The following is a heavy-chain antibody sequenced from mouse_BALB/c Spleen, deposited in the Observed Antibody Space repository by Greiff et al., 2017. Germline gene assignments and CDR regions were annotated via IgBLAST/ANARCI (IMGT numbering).Heavy chain of an antibody. J-gene: IGHJ3*01. V-gene: IGHV7-3*02. CDR2: IRNKANGYTT. CDR3: ARDSRVGRGFAD. Sequence: EVKLVESGGGLVQPGGSLRLSCATSGFTFTDYYMSWVRQPPGKALEWLGFIRNKANGYTTEYSASVKGRFTISRDNSQSILYLQMNTLRAEDSATYYCARDSRVGRGFADWGQGTLVTVSA. CDR1: GFTFTDYY. D-gene: IGHD4-1*01.